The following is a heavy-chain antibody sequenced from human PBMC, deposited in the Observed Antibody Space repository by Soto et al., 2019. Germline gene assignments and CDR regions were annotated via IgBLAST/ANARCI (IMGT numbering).Heavy chain of an antibody. D-gene: IGHD2-15*01. J-gene: IGHJ6*02. Sequence: PGGSLRLSCAASGFTFSNYAMNWVRQAPGKGLEWVSGLSGSGSSTYYADSVKGRFTISRDNSKNTLYLQMNSLRVEDTAVYYCARERTVASGNYYYYYGMDVWGQGTTVTVSS. CDR3: ARERTVASGNYYYYYGMDV. CDR2: LSGSGSST. V-gene: IGHV3-23*01. CDR1: GFTFSNYA.